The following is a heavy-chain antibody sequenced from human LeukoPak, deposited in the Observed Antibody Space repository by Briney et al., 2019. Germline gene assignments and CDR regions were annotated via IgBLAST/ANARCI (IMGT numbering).Heavy chain of an antibody. V-gene: IGHV4-39*07. CDR2: IYYSGST. CDR3: ARARGLVAAAGNFHDAFDI. Sequence: SETLSLTCTVSGGSISSSSYYWGWIRQPPGKGLEWIGSIYYSGSTYYNPSLKSRVTISVDTSKNQFSLKLSSVTAADTAVYYCARARGLVAAAGNFHDAFDIWGQGTMVTVSS. CDR1: GGSISSSSYY. D-gene: IGHD6-13*01. J-gene: IGHJ3*02.